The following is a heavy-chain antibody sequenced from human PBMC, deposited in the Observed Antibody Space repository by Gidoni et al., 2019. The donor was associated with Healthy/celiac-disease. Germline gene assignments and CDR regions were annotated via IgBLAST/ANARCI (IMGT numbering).Heavy chain of an antibody. CDR1: GFTFSSYG. J-gene: IGHJ3*02. CDR2: IWYDGSNK. CDR3: ARDREIYYDSSGYYPDDAFDI. V-gene: IGHV3-33*01. Sequence: QVQLVESGGGVVQPGRSLRLSCAASGFTFSSYGMHWVRQAPGKGLEWVAVIWYDGSNKYYADSVKGRFTISRDNSKNTLYLQMNSLRAEDTAVYYCARDREIYYDSSGYYPDDAFDIWGQGTMVTVSS. D-gene: IGHD3-22*01.